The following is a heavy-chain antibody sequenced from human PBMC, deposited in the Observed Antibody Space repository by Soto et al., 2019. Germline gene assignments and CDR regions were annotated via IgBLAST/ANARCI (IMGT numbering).Heavy chain of an antibody. J-gene: IGHJ4*02. CDR3: ASGWGYDSSDYYYAY. V-gene: IGHV1-69*01. Sequence: QLQLVQSGAEVRKPGSSVKVSCKASGGTFSRHAISWVRQAPGQGLECMGGIIPMFGTANHAQKFQGRVTMTADESTSTAYSEPSSLRSEATARYDCASGWGYDSSDYYYAYWGQGTVVIVSS. CDR1: GGTFSRHA. D-gene: IGHD3-22*01. CDR2: IIPMFGTA.